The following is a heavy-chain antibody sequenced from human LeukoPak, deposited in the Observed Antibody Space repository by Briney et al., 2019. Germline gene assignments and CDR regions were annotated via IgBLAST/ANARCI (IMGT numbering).Heavy chain of an antibody. J-gene: IGHJ5*02. CDR1: GYTFTSYD. V-gene: IGHV1-8*01. D-gene: IGHD5-12*01. CDR2: INPNRGNA. Sequence: ASVKVSCKASGYTFTSYDINWVRQATGQGLEWMGWINPNRGNAGYAQKFQGRVTMTRNTSISTAYMELSSLRSEDTAVYYCARGEGSSGYSGYDLWYNWFDPWGQGTLVTVSS. CDR3: ARGEGSSGYSGYDLWYNWFDP.